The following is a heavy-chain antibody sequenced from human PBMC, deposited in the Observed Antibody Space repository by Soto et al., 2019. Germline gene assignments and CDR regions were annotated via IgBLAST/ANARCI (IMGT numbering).Heavy chain of an antibody. D-gene: IGHD6-13*01. CDR1: GFTFSSYW. V-gene: IGHV3-74*01. J-gene: IGHJ4*02. Sequence: GGSLRLSCAASGFTFSSYWMHWVRQAPGKGLVWVSRINRDGSSTSYADSVKGRFTISRDNAKNTLYLQMNSLRAEDTAVYYCARERYGSSWNDLDYWGQGTLVTVSS. CDR3: ARERYGSSWNDLDY. CDR2: INRDGSST.